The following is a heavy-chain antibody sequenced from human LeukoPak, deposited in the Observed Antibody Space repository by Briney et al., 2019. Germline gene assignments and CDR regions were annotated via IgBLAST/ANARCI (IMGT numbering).Heavy chain of an antibody. CDR2: ISYDGSNE. J-gene: IGHJ4*02. CDR3: AKFYRGAVAADY. V-gene: IGHV3-30*18. Sequence: GRSLRLSCAASGFTFSSYGMHWVRQAPGKGLEWVAVISYDGSNEYYADSVKGRFTISRDNSKNTLYLQMNSLRAEDTPVYYCAKFYRGAVAADYWGQGTLVTVSS. D-gene: IGHD6-19*01. CDR1: GFTFSSYG.